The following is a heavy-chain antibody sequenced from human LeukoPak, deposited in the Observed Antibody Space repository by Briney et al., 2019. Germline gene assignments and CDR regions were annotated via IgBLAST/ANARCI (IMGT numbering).Heavy chain of an antibody. CDR1: GYTLTELS. D-gene: IGHD2-15*01. CDR3: AKGGTNTFGCTGGSCYSRAFVY. Sequence: ASVKVSCKVSGYTLTELSMHWVRQAPGKGLEWMGGFDPEDGETIYAQKFQGRVTMTEDTSTDTAYMELSSLRSEDTAVYYCAKGGTNTFGCTGGSCYSRAFVYWGQGTLVTVSS. V-gene: IGHV1-24*01. CDR2: FDPEDGET. J-gene: IGHJ4*02.